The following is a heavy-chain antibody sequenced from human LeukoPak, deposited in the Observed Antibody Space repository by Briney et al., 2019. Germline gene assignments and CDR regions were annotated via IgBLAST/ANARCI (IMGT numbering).Heavy chain of an antibody. CDR2: IYYSGST. Sequence: SETLSLTCTVSGGSISSGGYYWSWIRQHPGKGLEWIGYIYYSGSTYYNPSLKSRATISVDTSKNQFSLKLSSVTAADTAVYYCARASYYYMDVWGKGTTVTVSS. CDR1: GGSISSGGYY. J-gene: IGHJ6*03. V-gene: IGHV4-31*03. CDR3: ARASYYYMDV.